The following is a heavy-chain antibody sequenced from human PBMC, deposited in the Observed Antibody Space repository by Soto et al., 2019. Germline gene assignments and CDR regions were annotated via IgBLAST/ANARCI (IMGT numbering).Heavy chain of an antibody. D-gene: IGHD2-21*02. CDR1: GYSFAGYW. CDR3: GRFPLNCGGDCFFDH. J-gene: IGHJ4*02. V-gene: IGHV5-10-1*01. Sequence: GESLKISCKGSGYSFAGYWITWVRQKPGKGLEWMGRIDPSDSQTYYSPSFRGHVTISADTSITTAYLQWSSLRASDTAIYYCGRFPLNCGGDCFFDHWGQGTVVTVSS. CDR2: IDPSDSQT.